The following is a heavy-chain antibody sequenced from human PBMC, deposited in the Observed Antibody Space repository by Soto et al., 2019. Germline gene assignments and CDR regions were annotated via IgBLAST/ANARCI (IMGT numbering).Heavy chain of an antibody. J-gene: IGHJ4*02. D-gene: IGHD3-10*01. CDR2: ISSSSSYI. Sequence: GGSLRLSCAASGFTFSSYSMNWVRQAPGKGLEWVSSISSSSSYIYYADSVKGRFTISRDNAKNSLYLQMNSLRAEDTAVYYRASPPPVVVRAVPHYWGQGTLVTVSS. CDR1: GFTFSSYS. CDR3: ASPPPVVVRAVPHY. V-gene: IGHV3-21*01.